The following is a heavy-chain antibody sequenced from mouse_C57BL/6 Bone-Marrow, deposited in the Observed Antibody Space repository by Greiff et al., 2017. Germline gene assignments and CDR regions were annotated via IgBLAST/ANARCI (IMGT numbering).Heavy chain of an antibody. CDR2: IRLKSDNYAT. CDR1: GFTFSNYW. J-gene: IGHJ4*01. CDR3: TARDYAVYARDY. Sequence: EVKVEESGGGLVQPGGSMKLSCVASGFTFSNYWMNWVRQSPEKGLEWVAQIRLKSDNYATHYAESVKGRFTISRDDSKSSVYLQMNNLRAEDTGIYYCTARDYAVYARDYWGQGTSVTVSS. V-gene: IGHV6-3*01. D-gene: IGHD2-4*01.